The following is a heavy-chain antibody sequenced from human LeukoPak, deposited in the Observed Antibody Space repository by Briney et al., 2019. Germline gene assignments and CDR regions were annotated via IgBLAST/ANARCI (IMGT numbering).Heavy chain of an antibody. CDR3: ARESGYRDTNYIGTFDF. V-gene: IGHV4-59*11. Sequence: SETLSLTCTVSDDSINNHFWSWVRQSPGRGLEWIVYIHNRGTTSYNPSLKRRATILLDASNHKFSLKLASVTAADTAVYFCARESGYRDTNYIGTFDFWGQGILITVSS. CDR1: DDSINNHF. D-gene: IGHD1-7*01. CDR2: IHNRGTT. J-gene: IGHJ3*01.